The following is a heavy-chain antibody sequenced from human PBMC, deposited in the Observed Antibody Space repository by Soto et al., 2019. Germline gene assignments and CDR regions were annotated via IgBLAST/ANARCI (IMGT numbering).Heavy chain of an antibody. CDR3: ARWLPYYYDSSGYLTPGAFDI. Sequence: ASVTASCTACGYTLAGYYMHWVRQANGQGLELMGWINPNSGGTNYAQKFQGWVTMTRDTSISTAYMELSRLRSDDTAVYYCARWLPYYYDSSGYLTPGAFDILGQGTMVTVSS. CDR1: GYTLAGYY. D-gene: IGHD3-22*01. V-gene: IGHV1-2*04. J-gene: IGHJ3*02. CDR2: INPNSGGT.